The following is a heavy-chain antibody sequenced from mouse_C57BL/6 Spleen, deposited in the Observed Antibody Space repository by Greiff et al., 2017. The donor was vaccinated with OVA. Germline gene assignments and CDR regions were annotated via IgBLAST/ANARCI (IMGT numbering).Heavy chain of an antibody. CDR1: GYTFTNYW. D-gene: IGHD1-1*02. Sequence: QVQLKEPGAELVRPGTSVKMSCKASGYTFTNYWIGWVKQRPGHGLEWIGDIYPGGGYTNYNEKFKGKATLTVDKSSSTAYMQLSSLTSEDSAIYYRAREVVSSGYFDYWGKGTTLTVSS. J-gene: IGHJ2*01. CDR3: AREVVSSGYFDY. CDR2: IYPGGGYT. V-gene: IGHV1-63*01.